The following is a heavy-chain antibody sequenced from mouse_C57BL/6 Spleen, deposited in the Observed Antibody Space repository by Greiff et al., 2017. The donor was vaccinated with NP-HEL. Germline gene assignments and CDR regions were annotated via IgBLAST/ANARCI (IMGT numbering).Heavy chain of an antibody. J-gene: IGHJ3*01. Sequence: VLLQESGAELARPGASVKLSCKASGYTFTSYGISWVQQRTGQGLEWIGEIYTRSGNTYYNEKFKGKATLAADKSSSTAYMELRSLASEDSAVYVSASGVARGFAYWGQGVLVTVSA. CDR1: GYTFTSYG. CDR2: IYTRSGNT. D-gene: IGHD1-1*02. V-gene: IGHV1-81*01. CDR3: ASGVARGFAY.